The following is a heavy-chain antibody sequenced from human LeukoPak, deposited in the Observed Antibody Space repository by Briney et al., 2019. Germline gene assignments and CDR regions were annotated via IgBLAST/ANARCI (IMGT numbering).Heavy chain of an antibody. CDR3: ARGLVLLWFGELSDDAFDI. Sequence: ASVKVSCKASGGTFSDYALNWVRQAPGQGLEWMGWMNPNSGNTGYAQKFQGRVTMTRNTSISTAYMELSRLRSDDTAVYYCARGLVLLWFGELSDDAFDIWGQGTMVTVSS. J-gene: IGHJ3*02. CDR2: MNPNSGNT. CDR1: GGTFSDYA. V-gene: IGHV1-8*01. D-gene: IGHD3-10*01.